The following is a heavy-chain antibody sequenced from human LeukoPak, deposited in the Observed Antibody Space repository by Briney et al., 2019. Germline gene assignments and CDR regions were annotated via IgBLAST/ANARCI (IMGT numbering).Heavy chain of an antibody. J-gene: IGHJ4*02. V-gene: IGHV3-21*01. CDR1: GFTFSSYG. CDR3: ARGRRGNYDFWSGPMDY. CDR2: ISSSSSYI. D-gene: IGHD3-3*01. Sequence: GGSLRLSCAASGFTFSSYGMHWVRQAPGKGLEWVSSISSSSSYIYYADSVKGRFTISRDNAKNSLYLQMNSLRAEDTAVYYCARGRRGNYDFWSGPMDYWGQGTLVTVSS.